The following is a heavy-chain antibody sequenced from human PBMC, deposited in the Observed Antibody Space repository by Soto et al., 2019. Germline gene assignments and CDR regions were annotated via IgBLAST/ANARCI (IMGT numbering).Heavy chain of an antibody. Sequence: GGSLRLSCAASGFTFSSYSMNWVRQAPGKGLEWVSSISSSSSYIYYADSVKGRFTISRDNAKNSLYLQMNSLRAEDTAVYYCARVSDYYDSSGSGDAFDIWGQGTMVTVSS. CDR1: GFTFSSYS. D-gene: IGHD3-22*01. CDR2: ISSSSSYI. CDR3: ARVSDYYDSSGSGDAFDI. J-gene: IGHJ3*02. V-gene: IGHV3-21*01.